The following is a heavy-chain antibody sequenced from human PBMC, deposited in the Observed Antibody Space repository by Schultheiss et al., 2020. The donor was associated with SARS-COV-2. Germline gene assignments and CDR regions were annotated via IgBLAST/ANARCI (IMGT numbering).Heavy chain of an antibody. D-gene: IGHD5-18*01. CDR3: AREGSAMVQSRFDY. V-gene: IGHV4-39*07. Sequence: SETLSLTCTVSGGSISSGGYYWSWIRQPPGKGLEWIGEINHSGSTNYNPSLKSRVTISVDTSKNQFSLKLSSVTAADTAVYYCAREGSAMVQSRFDYWGQGTLVTVSS. CDR2: INHSGST. CDR1: GGSISSGGYY. J-gene: IGHJ4*02.